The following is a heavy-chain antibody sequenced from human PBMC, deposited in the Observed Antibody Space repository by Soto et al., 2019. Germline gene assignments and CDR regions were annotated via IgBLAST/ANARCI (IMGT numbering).Heavy chain of an antibody. J-gene: IGHJ5*02. D-gene: IGHD2-2*01. Sequence: QVQLVQSGAEVKKPGSSVKVSCEASGGTFSSYSFSWVRQAPGQGLEWMGRVIPILGMANYAQKFQGRVTITADKSTSTVYRELSSRRSEDTAVYYCARGGAVVVPGAVDRHNWFDPWGQGTLVTVSS. CDR3: ARGGAVVVPGAVDRHNWFDP. V-gene: IGHV1-69*02. CDR2: VIPILGMA. CDR1: GGTFSSYS.